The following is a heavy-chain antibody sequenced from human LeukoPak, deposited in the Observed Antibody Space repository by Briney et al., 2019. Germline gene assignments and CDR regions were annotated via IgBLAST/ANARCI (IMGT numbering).Heavy chain of an antibody. CDR2: IYYSGST. D-gene: IGHD3-9*01. V-gene: IGHV4-59*01. J-gene: IGHJ4*02. CDR1: GGSISSYY. CDR3: ARAHYDILTGRTPRTNLDY. Sequence: PSETLSLTCTVSGGSISSYYWSWIRQPPGKGLEWIGYIYYSGSTNYNPSLKSRVTISVDTSKNQFSLKLSSVTAADTAVYYCARAHYDILTGRTPRTNLDYWGQGTLVTVSS.